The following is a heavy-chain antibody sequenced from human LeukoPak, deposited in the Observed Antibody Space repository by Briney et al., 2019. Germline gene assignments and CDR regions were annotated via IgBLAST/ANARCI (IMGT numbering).Heavy chain of an antibody. CDR1: GVSISDYY. D-gene: IGHD6-6*01. V-gene: IGHV4-4*09. CDR3: ARHFPNVFGGLAARQLVHYFDS. Sequence: PSETLSLTCTVSGVSISDYYCSWIRQPPGKGLEWIGSIYTTGSTTYYNPSLKRRVTMSVDTSKSHFSLNLSSVTAADTAVYYCARHFPNVFGGLAARQLVHYFDSWGPGTLVTVSS. J-gene: IGHJ4*02. CDR2: IYTTGST.